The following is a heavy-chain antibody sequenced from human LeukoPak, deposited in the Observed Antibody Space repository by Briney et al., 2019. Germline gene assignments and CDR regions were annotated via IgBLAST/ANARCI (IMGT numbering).Heavy chain of an antibody. J-gene: IGHJ4*02. CDR1: GFTFISYW. CDR3: ARGHWCSSTSCYTPSEFDFDY. CDR2: INSDGSST. Sequence: GGSLRLSCAASGFTFISYWMHWVRQAPGKGLVWVSRINSDGSSTSYADSVKGRFTISRDNAKNSLYLQMNSLRAEDTAVYYCARGHWCSSTSCYTPSEFDFDYWGQGTLVTVSS. V-gene: IGHV3-74*01. D-gene: IGHD2-2*02.